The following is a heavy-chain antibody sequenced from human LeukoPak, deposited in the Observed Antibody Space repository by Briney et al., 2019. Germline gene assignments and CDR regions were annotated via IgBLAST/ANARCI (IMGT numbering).Heavy chain of an antibody. CDR1: GYSISSGYY. D-gene: IGHD1-26*01. J-gene: IGHJ4*02. CDR2: IYHSGST. Sequence: SETLSLTCTVSGYSISSGYYWGWIRPPPGKGLEWIGSIYHSGSTYYNPSLKSRVTISVDTSKNQFSLKLSSVTAADTAVYYCARDSGSCYPFDYWGQGTLVTVSS. CDR3: ARDSGSCYPFDY. V-gene: IGHV4-38-2*02.